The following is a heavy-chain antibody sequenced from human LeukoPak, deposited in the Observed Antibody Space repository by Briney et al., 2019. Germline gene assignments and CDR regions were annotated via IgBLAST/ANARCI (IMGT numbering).Heavy chain of an antibody. CDR2: IRQDGSEK. J-gene: IGHJ6*02. CDR3: ARDRWTTVTTGSYYYGMDV. D-gene: IGHD4-11*01. V-gene: IGHV3-7*01. CDR1: GFTFSSYC. Sequence: GGSLRLSCAASGFTFSSYCMSWVRQAPGKGLEWVATIRQDGSEKYYVDSVKGRFTISRDNAKNSLYLQMNSLRAEDTAVYYCARDRWTTVTTGSYYYGMDVWGQGNTVTVFS.